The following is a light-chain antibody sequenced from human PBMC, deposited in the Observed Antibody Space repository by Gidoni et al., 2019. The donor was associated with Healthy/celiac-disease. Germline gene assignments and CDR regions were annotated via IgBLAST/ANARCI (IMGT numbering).Light chain of an antibody. CDR3: QQLNSYPRMYT. CDR1: QGISSY. V-gene: IGKV1-9*01. Sequence: DIQLTQSPSFLSASVGDRVTITCRASQGISSYLAWYQQKPEKAPKLLIYAASTLQRGVPSRFSGSGSGTEFTLTISSLQPEDFATYYCQQLNSYPRMYTFGQGTKLEIK. J-gene: IGKJ2*01. CDR2: AAS.